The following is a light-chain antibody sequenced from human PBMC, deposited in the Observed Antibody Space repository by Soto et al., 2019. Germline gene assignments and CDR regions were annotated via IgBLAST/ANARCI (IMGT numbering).Light chain of an antibody. Sequence: VMTPSPATLSLSPRERATLSCRASQSVGSNLAWYQQKPGQAPRLLIYDASTRATGIPPRFSGGGSGTDFTLTISSVEPEEFAVYICQQRSNWPPPFGQGTRLEI. CDR3: QQRSNWPPP. CDR1: QSVGSN. CDR2: DAS. J-gene: IGKJ5*01. V-gene: IGKV3-11*01.